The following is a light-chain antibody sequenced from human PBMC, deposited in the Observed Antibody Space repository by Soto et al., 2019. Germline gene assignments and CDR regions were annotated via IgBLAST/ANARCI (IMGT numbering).Light chain of an antibody. V-gene: IGKV1-5*03. J-gene: IGKJ2*01. CDR1: QSISSW. CDR2: KAS. CDR3: RKYNSLYT. Sequence: DIQMTQSPSTLSASVGDRVTITCRASQSISSWLAWYQQKPGKAPKLLIYKASSLESGVPSRYSGSGSGTESPLPISSLQPGDSPTYYCRKYNSLYTFGEGTKLEIK.